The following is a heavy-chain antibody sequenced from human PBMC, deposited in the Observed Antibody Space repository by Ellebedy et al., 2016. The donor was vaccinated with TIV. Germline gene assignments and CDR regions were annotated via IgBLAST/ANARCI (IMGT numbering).Heavy chain of an antibody. CDR3: VTIYYRNYLFYYFDN. J-gene: IGHJ4*02. CDR1: GFTFSSYW. V-gene: IGHV3-7*03. CDR2: IKQDGSEK. D-gene: IGHD1-7*01. Sequence: GGSLRLSCAASGFTFSSYWMSWVRQAPGKGLEWVANIKQDGSEKYYVDSVKGRFTISRDNSKNTLYLQMGNLRAEDMAVYYCVTIYYRNYLFYYFDNWGQGTLVTVSS.